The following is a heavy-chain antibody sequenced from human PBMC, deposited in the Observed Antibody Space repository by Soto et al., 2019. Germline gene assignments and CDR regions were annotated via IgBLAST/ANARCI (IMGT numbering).Heavy chain of an antibody. V-gene: IGHV3-48*02. D-gene: IGHD6-13*01. CDR3: ARGSRQQLVYYYYGMDV. CDR1: GFTVSSYS. J-gene: IGHJ6*02. CDR2: ISSSSSTI. Sequence: GGSLRLSCAASGFTVSSYSMNWVRQAPGKGLEWVPYISSSSSTIYYADSVKGRFTISRDNAKNSLYLQMNSLRDEDTAVYYCARGSRQQLVYYYYGMDVWGQGTTVTVSS.